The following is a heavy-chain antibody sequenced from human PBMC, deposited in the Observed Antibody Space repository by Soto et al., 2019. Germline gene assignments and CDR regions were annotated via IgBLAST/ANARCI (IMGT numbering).Heavy chain of an antibody. J-gene: IGHJ6*02. V-gene: IGHV4-31*03. CDR1: GGSISSGGYY. CDR2: IYYSVST. Sequence: QVQLQESGPGLVKPSQTLSLTCTVSGGSISSGGYYWSWIRQHPGKGLEWIGYIYYSVSTYYNPSLKSRVTISVDTSKNQCSLKLSSVTAADTALYYCARAPGYCSGGSCHYYYGMDVWGQVTTVTVSS. CDR3: ARAPGYCSGGSCHYYYGMDV. D-gene: IGHD2-15*01.